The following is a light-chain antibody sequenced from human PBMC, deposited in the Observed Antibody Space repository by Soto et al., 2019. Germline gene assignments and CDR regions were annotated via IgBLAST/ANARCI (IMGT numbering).Light chain of an antibody. V-gene: IGKV3-11*01. CDR2: ESS. J-gene: IGKJ5*01. CDR3: QQRSNWPRIT. Sequence: EIVLTQSPATLSLSPWERATLSCRASQSVDNYLDWYQQKPGQAPRLLIYESSNRATGIPARFTGSGSGTDFTLTISRLEPEDFAVYYCQQRSNWPRITFGQGTRLEIK. CDR1: QSVDNY.